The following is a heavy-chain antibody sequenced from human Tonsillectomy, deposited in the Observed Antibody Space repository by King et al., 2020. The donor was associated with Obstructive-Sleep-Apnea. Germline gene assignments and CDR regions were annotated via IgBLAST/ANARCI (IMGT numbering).Heavy chain of an antibody. CDR3: TRHNFDF. CDR2: IRYDGSNE. CDR1: GFAFTSSG. Sequence: VQLVESGGGVVQPGGSLRLSCVASGFAFTSSGMHWVRQAPGKGLEWVSFIRYDGSNEYYADSVRGRFTISRDNSKNTLYLQMNSLRPEDTSVYYCTRHNFDFWGRGTLVTVSS. J-gene: IGHJ4*02. V-gene: IGHV3-30*02.